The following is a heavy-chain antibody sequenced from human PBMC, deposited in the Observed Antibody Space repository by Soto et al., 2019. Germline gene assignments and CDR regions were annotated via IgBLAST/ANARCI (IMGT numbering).Heavy chain of an antibody. D-gene: IGHD1-26*01. J-gene: IGHJ6*02. CDR2: ISGSGGST. V-gene: IGHV3-23*01. Sequence: WGSLLISCAASVFTFSIYAMGWVGQAPGKGLDRVPAISGSGGSTYYADSVKGRFTISRDNSKNTLYLQMNSLRAEDTAVYYCAKAGSSGSPSPYYYYYGMDVWGQGTTVTVSS. CDR1: VFTFSIYA. CDR3: AKAGSSGSPSPYYYYYGMDV.